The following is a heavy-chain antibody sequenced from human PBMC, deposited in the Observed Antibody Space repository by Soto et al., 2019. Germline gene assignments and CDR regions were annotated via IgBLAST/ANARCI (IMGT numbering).Heavy chain of an antibody. CDR3: ARGINYYDSSGNYFYYYYGMDV. CDR2: ISYDGSNK. Sequence: GGSLRLSCAASGFTFSSYAMHWVRQAPGKGLEWVAVISYDGSNKYYADSVKGRFTISRDNSKNTLYLQMNSLRAEDTAVYYCARGINYYDSSGNYFYYYYGMDVWGQGTTVTVSS. J-gene: IGHJ6*02. D-gene: IGHD3-22*01. V-gene: IGHV3-30-3*01. CDR1: GFTFSSYA.